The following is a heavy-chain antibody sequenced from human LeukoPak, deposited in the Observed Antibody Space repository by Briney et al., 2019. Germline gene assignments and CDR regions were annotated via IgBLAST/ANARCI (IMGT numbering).Heavy chain of an antibody. CDR1: GFTLSTYW. J-gene: IGHJ4*02. Sequence: GGSLRLSCAASGFTLSTYWMHWVRQGPGKGLVWVSCINSDGSRTTYADSVKGRFTISRDNAKNTLYLQMNTLRVEDAAVYYCARGSWSAADTNIDYWGQGTLVTVSS. V-gene: IGHV3-74*01. CDR2: INSDGSRT. D-gene: IGHD6-13*01. CDR3: ARGSWSAADTNIDY.